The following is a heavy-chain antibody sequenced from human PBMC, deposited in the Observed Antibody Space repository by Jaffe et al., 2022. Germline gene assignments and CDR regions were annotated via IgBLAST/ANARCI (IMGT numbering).Heavy chain of an antibody. Sequence: EVQLLESGGGLVQPGGSLRLSCAASGFNFSSYAMSWVRQAPGKGLEWVSHISGSGGTTYYADSVKGRFTNSRDNSKNTLYLQMNSLRAEDTAVYYCASQDYADYGAKYFQHWGQGTLVTVSS. CDR3: ASQDYADYGAKYFQH. J-gene: IGHJ1*01. CDR1: GFNFSSYA. D-gene: IGHD4-17*01. CDR2: ISGSGGTT. V-gene: IGHV3-23*01.